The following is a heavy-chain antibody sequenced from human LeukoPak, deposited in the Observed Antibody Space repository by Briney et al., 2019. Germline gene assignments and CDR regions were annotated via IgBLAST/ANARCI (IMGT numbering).Heavy chain of an antibody. D-gene: IGHD2-8*01. V-gene: IGHV3-23*01. CDR1: GCTFSSYA. CDR2: ISGSGGTT. CDR3: AKLKACTNGVCYTGWFDP. J-gene: IGHJ5*02. Sequence: GGSLRLSCAASGCTFSSYAMSWVRQPPGKGLEWVSAISGSGGTTYYAASVKGPFTISRDNSKNTLYLQMNSLRAEDTAVYYCAKLKACTNGVCYTGWFDPWGQGTLVTVSS.